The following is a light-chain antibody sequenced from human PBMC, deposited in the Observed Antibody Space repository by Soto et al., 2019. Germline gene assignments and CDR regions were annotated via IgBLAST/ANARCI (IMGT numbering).Light chain of an antibody. CDR1: SSDVGGYNY. J-gene: IGLJ3*02. Sequence: QSALTQPASVTGSPGQSITISCTGTSSDVGGYNYVSWYQHHPGKAPKLMIYEVSNRPSGVSNRFSGSKSGNTACLTISGLQAEDEADYYCSSYTGSSTPVFGGGTKLTVL. CDR2: EVS. CDR3: SSYTGSSTPV. V-gene: IGLV2-14*01.